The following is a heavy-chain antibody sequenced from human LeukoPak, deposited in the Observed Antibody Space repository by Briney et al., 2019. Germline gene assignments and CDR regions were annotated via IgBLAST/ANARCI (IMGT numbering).Heavy chain of an antibody. CDR2: IYYSGST. J-gene: IGHJ3*02. CDR3: ARLTGYSSSWYIDDAFDI. CDR1: GGSISSYY. Sequence: SETLSLTCTVSGGSISSYYWSWIRQPPGKGLEWIGYIYYSGSTNYNPSLKSRVTISVDTSKNQSSLKLSSVTAADTAVYYCARLTGYSSSWYIDDAFDIWGQGTMVTVSS. D-gene: IGHD6-13*01. V-gene: IGHV4-59*08.